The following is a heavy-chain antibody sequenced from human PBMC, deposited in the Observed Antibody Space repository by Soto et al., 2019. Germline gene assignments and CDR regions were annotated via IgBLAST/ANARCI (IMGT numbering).Heavy chain of an antibody. D-gene: IGHD2-15*01. V-gene: IGHV3-30*18. J-gene: IGHJ6*02. Sequence: QVQLVESGGGVVQPGRSLRLSCAASGFTFSSYGMHWVRQAPGKGLAWVAVISYDGSNKYYADSVKGRFTISRDNSKNTLYLQMNSLRAEDTAVYYCAKEKDGSWQYYGMDVWGQGTTVTVSS. CDR3: AKEKDGSWQYYGMDV. CDR2: ISYDGSNK. CDR1: GFTFSSYG.